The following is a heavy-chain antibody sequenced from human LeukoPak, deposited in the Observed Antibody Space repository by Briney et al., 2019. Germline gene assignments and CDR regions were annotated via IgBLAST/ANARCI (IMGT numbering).Heavy chain of an antibody. CDR1: GFTFSNSA. Sequence: PGGSLRLSCAASGFTFSNSAMSWVRQAPGKGLEWVSTISGSGDSTYYADSVKGRFTISRDNSKNTLYLRMNSLRAEDTAVYYCAKYRIVGYYDSSGIDYWGQGTLVTVSS. V-gene: IGHV3-23*01. CDR2: ISGSGDST. D-gene: IGHD3-22*01. CDR3: AKYRIVGYYDSSGIDY. J-gene: IGHJ4*02.